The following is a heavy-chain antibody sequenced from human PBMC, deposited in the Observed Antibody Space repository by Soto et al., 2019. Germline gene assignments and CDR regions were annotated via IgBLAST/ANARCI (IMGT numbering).Heavy chain of an antibody. J-gene: IGHJ6*02. CDR1: GFTFSSYS. Sequence: EVQLVESGGGLVQPGGSLRLSRAASGFTFSSYSMNWVRQAPGKGLEWVSYISSSSSTIYYADSVKGRFTISRDNAKNSLYLQMNSLRAEDTAVYYCARDPADYGDYYYYGMDVWGQGTTVTVSS. CDR3: ARDPADYGDYYYYGMDV. CDR2: ISSSSSTI. D-gene: IGHD4-17*01. V-gene: IGHV3-48*01.